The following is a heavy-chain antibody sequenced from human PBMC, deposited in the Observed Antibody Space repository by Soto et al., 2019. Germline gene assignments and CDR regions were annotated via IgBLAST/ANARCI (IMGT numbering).Heavy chain of an antibody. CDR1: GVSVSSGSYY. D-gene: IGHD3-10*01. CDR2: IYYSGST. J-gene: IGHJ4*02. Sequence: SETLSLTCTVSGVSVSSGSYYWSWIRQPPGKGLERIGYIYYSGSTNYNPSLKSRVTISVDTSKNHFSLKLSSVTAADTAVYYCARGPSGSGLFCYWGQGTLVTVSS. CDR3: ARGPSGSGLFCY. V-gene: IGHV4-61*03.